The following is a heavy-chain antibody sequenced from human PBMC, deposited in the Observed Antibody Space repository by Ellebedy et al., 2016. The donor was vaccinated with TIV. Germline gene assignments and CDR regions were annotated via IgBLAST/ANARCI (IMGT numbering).Heavy chain of an antibody. Sequence: AASVKVSCKASGYTFTGYYMHWVRQAPGQGLEWMGWINPNSGGTNYAQKFQGRVTMTRDTSISTAYMELSRLRSDDTAVYYCAREVVVVAATLGYWGQGTLVTVSS. D-gene: IGHD2-15*01. V-gene: IGHV1-2*02. J-gene: IGHJ4*02. CDR1: GYTFTGYY. CDR3: AREVVVVAATLGY. CDR2: INPNSGGT.